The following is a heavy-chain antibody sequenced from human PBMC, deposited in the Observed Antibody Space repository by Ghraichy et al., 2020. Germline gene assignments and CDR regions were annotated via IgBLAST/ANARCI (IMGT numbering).Heavy chain of an antibody. V-gene: IGHV4-59*08. Sequence: SETLSLTCTVSGGSISSYYWSWIRQPPGKGLEWIGYIYYSGSTNYNPSLKSRVTISVDTSKNQFSLKLSSVTAADTAVYYCARQGYSGYDSSTYYYYGMDVWGQGTTVTVSS. J-gene: IGHJ6*02. CDR2: IYYSGST. D-gene: IGHD5-12*01. CDR3: ARQGYSGYDSSTYYYYGMDV. CDR1: GGSISSYY.